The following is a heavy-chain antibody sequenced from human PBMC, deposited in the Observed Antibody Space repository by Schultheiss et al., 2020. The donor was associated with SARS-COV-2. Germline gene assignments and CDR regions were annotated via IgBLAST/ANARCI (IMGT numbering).Heavy chain of an antibody. CDR2: ISSSSSYI. V-gene: IGHV3-21*01. J-gene: IGHJ3*02. CDR3: ARDLYYYGSGSPPVAFDI. Sequence: GGSLRLSCAASGFTFSSYSMNWVRQAPGKGLEWVSSISSSSSYIYYADSVKGRFTISRDNAKNSLYLQMNSLRAEDTAVYYCARDLYYYGSGSPPVAFDIWGQGTMVTVSS. D-gene: IGHD3-10*01. CDR1: GFTFSSYS.